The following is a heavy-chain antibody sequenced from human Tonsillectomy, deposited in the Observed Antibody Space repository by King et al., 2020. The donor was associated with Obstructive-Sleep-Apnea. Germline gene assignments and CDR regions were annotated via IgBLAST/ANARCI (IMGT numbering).Heavy chain of an antibody. CDR1: GASISIGGYY. J-gene: IGHJ4*02. CDR3: ARVVDYGDYEDF. CDR2: IYYSGSA. D-gene: IGHD4-17*01. Sequence: VQLQESGPGLVKPSQTLSLTCTVSGASISIGGYYWSWIRQHPGKGLEWLGYIYYSGSAYSNPSLKSRLTLSVDTSKSQFSLKLSSVTAADTAVYYCARVVDYGDYEDFWGQGTLVTVSS. V-gene: IGHV4-31*03.